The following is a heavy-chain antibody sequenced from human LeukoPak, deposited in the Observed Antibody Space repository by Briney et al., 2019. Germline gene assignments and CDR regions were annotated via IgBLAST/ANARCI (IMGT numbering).Heavy chain of an antibody. CDR2: ISSSSSYI. V-gene: IGHV3-21*01. CDR3: ARAYYDFWSGYVNWASDY. CDR1: GFTFSSYS. D-gene: IGHD3-3*01. J-gene: IGHJ4*02. Sequence: GGSLRLSCAASGFTFSSYSMNWVRQAPGKGLEWVSSISSSSSYIYYADSVKGRFTISRDNAKNSLYLQMNSLRAEDTAVYYCARAYYDFWSGYVNWASDYWGQGTLVTVSS.